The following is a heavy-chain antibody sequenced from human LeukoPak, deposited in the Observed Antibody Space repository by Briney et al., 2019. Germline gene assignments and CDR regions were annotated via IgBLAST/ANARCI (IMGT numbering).Heavy chain of an antibody. CDR3: AKENSHAVDY. J-gene: IGHJ4*02. V-gene: IGHV3-30*02. CDR1: GFTFNFHA. Sequence: GRSLRLSCTASGFTFNFHAMHWVRQAPGKGLEWVAFIRNDGSIIYNADSVKGRFTISRDNSKNTLYLQMNSLRAEDTAVYYCAKENSHAVDYWGQGTLVTVSS. D-gene: IGHD2/OR15-2a*01. CDR2: IRNDGSII.